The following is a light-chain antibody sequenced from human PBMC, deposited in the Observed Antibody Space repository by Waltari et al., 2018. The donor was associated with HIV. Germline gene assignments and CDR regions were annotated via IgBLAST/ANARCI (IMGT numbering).Light chain of an antibody. J-gene: IGLJ2*01. V-gene: IGLV3-25*03. CDR3: QSADTSGHSVV. CDR2: KEK. Sequence: SHDLTQPPSVSVSPGQTARITCSGDALSGRYSFWYQQKPGQAPIMGINKEKMRPSGIPERFSASSSGSIVTLTIGGVQAEDEADDYCQSADTSGHSVVFGGGTKLIVL. CDR1: ALSGRY.